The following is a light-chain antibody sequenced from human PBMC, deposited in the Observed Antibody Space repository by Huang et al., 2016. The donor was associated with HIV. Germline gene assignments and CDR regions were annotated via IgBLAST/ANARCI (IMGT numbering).Light chain of an antibody. Sequence: DIVMTQSPDSLAVSLGERATINCSSSQSVLSSSNDKNYLTWYQQKPGQPPKLLIYWASTRESGVPERFSGSGSGTHVTLTISSLQAEDVAVYYCQQYYSVPRTFGQGTKVEIK. J-gene: IGKJ1*01. V-gene: IGKV4-1*01. CDR2: WAS. CDR1: QSVLSSSNDKNY. CDR3: QQYYSVPRT.